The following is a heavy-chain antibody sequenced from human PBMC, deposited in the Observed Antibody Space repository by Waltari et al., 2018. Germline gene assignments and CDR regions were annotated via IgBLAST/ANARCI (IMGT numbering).Heavy chain of an antibody. CDR3: AKDDRYPDDVFGL. V-gene: IGHV3-23*01. J-gene: IGHJ3*01. CDR1: ALTFSTYV. CDR2: IRGSGVE. Sequence: EVQLMESGGGLVQPGGSLRLSCSASALTFSTYVVTCVRQGPGKWLDWVCSIRGSGVEWYAESVRGRFTISRDNPKNTVFLQMNSLRVEDTALYYCAKDDRYPDDVFGLWGLGTMVTVSS. D-gene: IGHD2-2*02.